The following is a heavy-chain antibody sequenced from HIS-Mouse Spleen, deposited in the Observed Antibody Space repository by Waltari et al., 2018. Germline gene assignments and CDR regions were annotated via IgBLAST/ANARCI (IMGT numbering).Heavy chain of an antibody. D-gene: IGHD3-22*01. CDR2: INHSGST. V-gene: IGHV4-34*01. Sequence: QVQLQQWGAGLLKPSETLSLTCAVYGGSFSGYYWSWIRQPPGKGLEWIGEINHSGSTNYNPSLKSRVTISVDTSKNQFSLKLSSVTAADTAVYYCARGIFKNSSGIKGAFDIWGQGTMVTVSS. J-gene: IGHJ3*02. CDR3: ARGIFKNSSGIKGAFDI. CDR1: GGSFSGYY.